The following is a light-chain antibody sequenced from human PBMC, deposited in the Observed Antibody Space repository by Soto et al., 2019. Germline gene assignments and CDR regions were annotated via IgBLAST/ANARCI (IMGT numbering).Light chain of an antibody. V-gene: IGLV2-14*01. Sequence: QSALTQPASVSGSPGQSITISCTGTTSDVGRYNYVSWYQQHPGKAPKLIISEVSTRPSGVSDRFSGSKSGNTASLTISGLPPDDDSDYYCFSYSPLSPFVFAVGTTL. J-gene: IGLJ2*01. CDR1: TSDVGRYNY. CDR2: EVS. CDR3: FSYSPLSPFV.